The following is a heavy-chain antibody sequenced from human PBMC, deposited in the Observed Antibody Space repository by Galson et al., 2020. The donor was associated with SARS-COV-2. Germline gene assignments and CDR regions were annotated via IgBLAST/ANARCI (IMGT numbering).Heavy chain of an antibody. J-gene: IGHJ4*02. Sequence: GRSLRPSCAASGFNFINYAMHWVRQAPGKGLEWVAVIWSDGTTKYYADAVKGRFTISRDTSKNTLFLQLNSLRAEDTALYYRARDDRWVAGGLGIDYWGQGTLVTVSS. CDR1: GFNFINYA. CDR2: IWSDGTTK. CDR3: ARDDRWVAGGLGIDY. D-gene: IGHD6-19*01. V-gene: IGHV3-33*01.